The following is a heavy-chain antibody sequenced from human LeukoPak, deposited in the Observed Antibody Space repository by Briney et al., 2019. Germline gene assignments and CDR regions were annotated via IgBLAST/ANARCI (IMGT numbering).Heavy chain of an antibody. Sequence: PSETLSFTCTVSGGSISSSSYYWGWIRQPPGKGLEWIGSTYYSGSTYYNPSLKSRVTISVDTSKNQFSLKLSSVTAADTAVYYCARFEYSGYDYAFDIWGQGTMVTVSS. V-gene: IGHV4-39*01. CDR3: ARFEYSGYDYAFDI. J-gene: IGHJ3*02. CDR2: TYYSGST. D-gene: IGHD5-12*01. CDR1: GGSISSSSYY.